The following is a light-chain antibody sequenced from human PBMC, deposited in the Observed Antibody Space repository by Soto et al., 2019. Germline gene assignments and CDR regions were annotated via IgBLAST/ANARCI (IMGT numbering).Light chain of an antibody. CDR2: EGS. J-gene: IGLJ2*01. CDR1: SSHIGTYNL. CDR3: CSYAGSRTLV. Sequence: QSALTQPASVSGSPGQSITISCTETSSHIGTYNLVSWYQHHPVKAPKLMIYEGSKRPSGVSNRFSGSKSGNTASLIISGLQAEDEADYYCCSYAGSRTLVFGGGTQLTVL. V-gene: IGLV2-23*01.